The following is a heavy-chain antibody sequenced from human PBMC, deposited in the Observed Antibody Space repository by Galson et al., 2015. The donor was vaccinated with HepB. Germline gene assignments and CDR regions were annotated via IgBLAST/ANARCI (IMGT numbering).Heavy chain of an antibody. J-gene: IGHJ3*02. CDR1: GGTSGSYT. Sequence: SVKVSCKASGGTSGSYTISWVRQAPGQGLEWMGRIIPILGIANYAQKFQGRVTITADKSTSTACMEASSLRSEDTAVYYCARGSTGDAFDIWGQGTMVTVSS. CDR3: ARGSTGDAFDI. D-gene: IGHD1-1*01. CDR2: IIPILGIA. V-gene: IGHV1-69*02.